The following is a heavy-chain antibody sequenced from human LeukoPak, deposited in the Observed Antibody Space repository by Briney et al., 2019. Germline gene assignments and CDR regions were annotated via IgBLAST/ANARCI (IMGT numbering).Heavy chain of an antibody. J-gene: IGHJ4*02. CDR3: ARELFDSSGWYFFDY. Sequence: SETLSLTCTVSGGSINYYYWMWIRQPPGKGLEWIGYIYYSGGTHYNPSLKSRVTMLVDTSKNQFSLKLTAVTAADTAVYYCARELFDSSGWYFFDYWGQGTLVTVSS. D-gene: IGHD6-19*01. CDR2: IYYSGGT. V-gene: IGHV4-59*01. CDR1: GGSINYYY.